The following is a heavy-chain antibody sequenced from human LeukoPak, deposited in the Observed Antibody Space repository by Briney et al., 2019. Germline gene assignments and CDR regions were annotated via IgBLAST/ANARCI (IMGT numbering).Heavy chain of an antibody. CDR1: GFIFSDFS. CDR3: ARDGVRDGLYFDR. V-gene: IGHV3-7*01. J-gene: IGHJ4*02. D-gene: IGHD5-24*01. Sequence: GGSLRLSCTVSGFIFSDFSMSWVRQAPGKGLEWVAKMSEDGNEIFYVDSVKGRFTISRDNTKKSLYLQMNSLRDEDTAVYSCARDGVRDGLYFDRWGQGTLVTVSS. CDR2: MSEDGNEI.